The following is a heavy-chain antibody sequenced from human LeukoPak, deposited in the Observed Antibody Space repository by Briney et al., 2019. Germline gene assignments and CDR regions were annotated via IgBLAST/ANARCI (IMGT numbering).Heavy chain of an antibody. Sequence: PGGSLRLSCVASGFAFSSHAMSRVRQAPGKGLQWVSGISGSGDNTYYAYADSVKGRFTISRDNSRNTLYLQMNSLRAEDTAVYYCAKHSGDYYYYYGMDVWGQGTTVTVSS. D-gene: IGHD2-21*01. CDR1: GFAFSSHA. V-gene: IGHV3-23*01. CDR3: AKHSGDYYYYYGMDV. CDR2: ISGSGDNT. J-gene: IGHJ6*02.